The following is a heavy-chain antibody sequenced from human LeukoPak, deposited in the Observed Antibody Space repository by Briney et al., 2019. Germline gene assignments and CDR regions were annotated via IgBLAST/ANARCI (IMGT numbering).Heavy chain of an antibody. V-gene: IGHV1-69*02. CDR3: ARGLAAYCGGDSYFGY. J-gene: IGHJ4*02. Sequence: SVKVSCKASGGTFSSYTISWVRLAPGQGLEWMGRIIPIFGIANYAQKFQGSVTITADKSTSTAYMELSSLRSEGTAVYYCARGLAAYCGGDSYFGYWGQGTLVTVSS. CDR2: IIPIFGIA. CDR1: GGTFSSYT. D-gene: IGHD2-21*01.